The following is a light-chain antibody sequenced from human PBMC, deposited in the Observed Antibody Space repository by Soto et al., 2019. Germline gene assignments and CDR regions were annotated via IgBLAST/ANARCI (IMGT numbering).Light chain of an antibody. CDR1: SSDVGGYNY. CDR2: ELS. J-gene: IGLJ2*01. CDR3: SSYAGSTHVI. Sequence: QSALTQPPSASGSPGQSVTISCTGTSSDVGGYNYVSWYQQHPGKAPKLMIYELSKRPSGVPDRFSGSKSDNTASLTVSGLQAEDEADYYCSSYAGSTHVIFGGGTKLTVL. V-gene: IGLV2-8*01.